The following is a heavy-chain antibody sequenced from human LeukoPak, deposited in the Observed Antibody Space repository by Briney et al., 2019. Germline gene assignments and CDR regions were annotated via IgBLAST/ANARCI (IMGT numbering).Heavy chain of an antibody. J-gene: IGHJ3*02. CDR1: GGTFSSYA. CDR3: ARAPTVTTTEGKDAFDI. D-gene: IGHD4-17*01. Sequence: SVKVSCKASGGTFSSYAISWVRQAPGQGLEWMGGIIPIFGTANYAQKFQGRVTITADESTSTAYMELSSLRSEDTAVYYCARAPTVTTTEGKDAFDIWGQGTMVTVSS. V-gene: IGHV1-69*01. CDR2: IIPIFGTA.